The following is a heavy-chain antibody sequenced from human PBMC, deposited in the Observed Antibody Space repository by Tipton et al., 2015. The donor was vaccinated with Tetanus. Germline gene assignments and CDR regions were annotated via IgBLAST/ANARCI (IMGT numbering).Heavy chain of an antibody. V-gene: IGHV3-33*07. CDR1: GFTFKHHG. J-gene: IGHJ3*01. Sequence: SGFTFKHHGMYWVRQAPGKGLERVALIWYDGSNPDDPHSVRGQVTISRDNSKSTLFLKMSSLRAEDTGVYYCARRTNSGHVYNPLDLWGQGTMVVVSS. CDR2: IWYDGSNP. D-gene: IGHD1-26*01. CDR3: ARRTNSGHVYNPLDL.